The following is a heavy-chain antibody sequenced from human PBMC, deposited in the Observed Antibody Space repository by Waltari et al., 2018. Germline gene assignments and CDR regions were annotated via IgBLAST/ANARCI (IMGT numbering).Heavy chain of an antibody. CDR2: ISSSGSTI. CDR1: GFTFSSYE. D-gene: IGHD6-19*01. V-gene: IGHV3-48*03. CDR3: AAVARDHYYFDY. Sequence: EVQLVESGGGLVQPGGSLRLSCAASGFTFSSYEMNWVRQAPGKGLEWVSYISSSGSTIYYADSGKGRFTISRDNAKNSLYLQMNSLRAEDTAVYYCAAVARDHYYFDYWGQGTLVTVSS. J-gene: IGHJ4*02.